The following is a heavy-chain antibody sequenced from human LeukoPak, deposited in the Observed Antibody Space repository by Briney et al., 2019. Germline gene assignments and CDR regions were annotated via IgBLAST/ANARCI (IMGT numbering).Heavy chain of an antibody. CDR1: GYTFTGYY. CDR3: ARDRDIAEAGVAFDI. J-gene: IGHJ3*02. D-gene: IGHD6-19*01. Sequence: ASVKVSCKASGYTFTGYYMHWVRQAPGQGLEWMGCINPNSGGTNYAQKFQGRVTMTRDTSISTAYMELSRLRSDDTAVYYCARDRDIAEAGVAFDIWGQGTMVTVSS. V-gene: IGHV1-2*02. CDR2: INPNSGGT.